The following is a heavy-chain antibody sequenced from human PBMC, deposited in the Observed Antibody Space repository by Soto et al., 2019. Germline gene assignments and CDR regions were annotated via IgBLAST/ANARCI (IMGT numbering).Heavy chain of an antibody. J-gene: IGHJ6*02. CDR3: AIQWRSGYYGSGSRIPPDYYYYYYGMDV. D-gene: IGHD3-10*01. CDR2: INPNSGGT. V-gene: IGHV1-2*04. Sequence: GASVKVSCKASGGTFSSYTISWVRQAPGQGLEWMGWINPNSGGTNYAQKFQGWVTMTRDTSISTAYMELSRLRSDDTAVYYCAIQWRSGYYGSGSRIPPDYYYYYYGMDVWGQGTTVTVSS. CDR1: GGTFSSYT.